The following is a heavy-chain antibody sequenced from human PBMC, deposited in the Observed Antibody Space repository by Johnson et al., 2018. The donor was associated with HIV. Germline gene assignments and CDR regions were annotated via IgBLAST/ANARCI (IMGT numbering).Heavy chain of an antibody. CDR1: AFTFSSYA. J-gene: IGHJ3*01. CDR3: ASDGWDLLGVAAFDV. CDR2: ISYDASNK. V-gene: IGHV3-30*14. D-gene: IGHD1-26*01. Sequence: QVLLVESGGGVVQPGRSLRLSCAASAFTFSSYAMHWVRQAPGKGLEWVAVISYDASNKYYADSVKGRFTISRDNSKNTLYLQMNSLRPEDTAVYYCASDGWDLLGVAAFDVWGQGTLVTVSS.